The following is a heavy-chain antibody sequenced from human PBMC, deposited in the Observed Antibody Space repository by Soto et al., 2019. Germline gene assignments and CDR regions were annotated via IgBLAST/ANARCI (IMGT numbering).Heavy chain of an antibody. V-gene: IGHV3-11*01. D-gene: IGHD2-2*01. CDR3: ARDNVVVPAAMRDEIWFDP. J-gene: IGHJ5*02. CDR1: GFTFSDYY. Sequence: GGSLRLSCAASGFTFSDYYMSWIRQAPGKGLEWVSYISSSGSTIYYADSVKGRFTISRDNAKNSLYLQMNSLRAEDTAVYYCARDNVVVPAAMRDEIWFDPWGQGTLVTVSS. CDR2: ISSSGSTI.